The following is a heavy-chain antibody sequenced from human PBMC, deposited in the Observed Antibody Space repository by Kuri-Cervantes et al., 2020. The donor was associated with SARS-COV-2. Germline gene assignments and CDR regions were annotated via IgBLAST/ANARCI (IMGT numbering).Heavy chain of an antibody. J-gene: IGHJ6*02. CDR2: ISYDGSNK. Sequence: GETLKISCAASGFTFSSYAMHWVRQAPGKGLEWVAVISYDGSNKYYADSVKGRFTISRDNSKNTLYLQMNSLRAEDTAVHYCARVPCSTSCYRLGDDYYYGMDVWGQGTTVTVSS. CDR3: ARVPCSTSCYRLGDDYYYGMDV. D-gene: IGHD2-2*02. CDR1: GFTFSSYA. V-gene: IGHV3-30-3*01.